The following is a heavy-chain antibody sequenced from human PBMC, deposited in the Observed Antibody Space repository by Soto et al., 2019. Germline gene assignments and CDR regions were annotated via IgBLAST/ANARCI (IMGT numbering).Heavy chain of an antibody. D-gene: IGHD3-22*01. CDR1: GDSVSSNSAA. Sequence: PSQTLSLTCAISGDSVSSNSAAWNWIRQSPSRGLEWLGRTYYRSKWYNDYAVSVKSRITINPDTSKNQFSLQLNSVTPEDTAVYYCARDPYDDDSTSHYPYGMDVWGEGTTVPVAS. CDR3: ARDPYDDDSTSHYPYGMDV. J-gene: IGHJ6*04. V-gene: IGHV6-1*01. CDR2: TYYRSKWYN.